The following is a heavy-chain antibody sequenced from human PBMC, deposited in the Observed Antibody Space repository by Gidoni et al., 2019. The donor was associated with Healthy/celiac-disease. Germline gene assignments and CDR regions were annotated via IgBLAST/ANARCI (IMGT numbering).Heavy chain of an antibody. V-gene: IGHV3-20*04. CDR2: INWNGGST. Sequence: EVQLVESGGGVVRPGGSLRLSCAASGFPFGDYGMSWVRQAPGKGLGWVSGINWNGGSTGYADSVKGRFTISRDNAKNSLYLQMNSLRAEDTALYYCARDPRYSSGWYEVDYWGQGTLVTVSS. D-gene: IGHD6-19*01. J-gene: IGHJ4*02. CDR1: GFPFGDYG. CDR3: ARDPRYSSGWYEVDY.